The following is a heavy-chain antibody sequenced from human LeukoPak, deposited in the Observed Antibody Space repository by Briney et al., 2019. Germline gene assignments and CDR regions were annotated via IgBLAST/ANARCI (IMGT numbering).Heavy chain of an antibody. CDR3: ARDQGYKADY. V-gene: IGHV3-74*01. Sequence: GGSLRLSCAASGFTFGIYWMHWVRQVPGKGLVWVSRINSDGSSTTYADSVKGRFTISRDNAKNALYLQMNSLRAEDTAVYYCARDQGYKADYWGQGTLVTVSS. CDR1: GFTFGIYW. D-gene: IGHD5-18*01. CDR2: INSDGSST. J-gene: IGHJ4*02.